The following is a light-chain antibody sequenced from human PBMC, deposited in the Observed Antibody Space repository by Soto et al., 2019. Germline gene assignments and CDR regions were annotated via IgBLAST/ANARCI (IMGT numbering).Light chain of an antibody. CDR1: QSVSSSY. CDR3: QQYGSSTWT. J-gene: IGKJ1*01. Sequence: EIVLPQSPGTLSLSPGERATLSCMASQSVSSSYLAWYQQKPGQAPRVLIYGASSRATGIPDRFSGSGSGTDFTLTIRRLEPEDFAVYYCQQYGSSTWTFGQGTKVDIK. V-gene: IGKV3-20*01. CDR2: GAS.